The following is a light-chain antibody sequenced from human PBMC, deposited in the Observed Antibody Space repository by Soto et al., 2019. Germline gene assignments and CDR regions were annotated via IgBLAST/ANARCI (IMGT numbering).Light chain of an antibody. CDR3: QQYGSSPRT. V-gene: IGKV3-20*01. CDR1: QTVSSN. Sequence: EIVLTQSPAALSLSPGERATRCCRASQTVSSNLAWYQQKPGQAPRLLIYAASSRATGIPARFSGSGSGTEFTLTISRLEPEDFAVYYCQQYGSSPRTFGQGTKVDIK. J-gene: IGKJ1*01. CDR2: AAS.